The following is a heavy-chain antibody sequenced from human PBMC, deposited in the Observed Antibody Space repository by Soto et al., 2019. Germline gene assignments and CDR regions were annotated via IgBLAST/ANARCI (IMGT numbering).Heavy chain of an antibody. D-gene: IGHD3-16*01. Sequence: VQLQESGTGLVKPSETLSLTCTVSGGSISSYYWSWIRQPPGKGLEWIGYIYYSGSTNDTPSLKSRVTISVDTSKNQVSLKLSSVTAADTAVYYCASLWGWSVDYWGQGTLVTVSS. CDR1: GGSISSYY. CDR3: ASLWGWSVDY. J-gene: IGHJ4*02. V-gene: IGHV4-59*08. CDR2: IYYSGST.